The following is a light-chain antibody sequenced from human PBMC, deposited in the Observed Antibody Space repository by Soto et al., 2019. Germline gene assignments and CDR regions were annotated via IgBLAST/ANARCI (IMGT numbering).Light chain of an antibody. CDR1: QSISSW. CDR2: SAS. V-gene: IGKV1-5*03. J-gene: IGKJ1*01. CDR3: QRYNSYPWT. Sequence: DIPMTQSPSTLSASVGDRVTITCRASQSISSWLAWYQQKPGKAPNLLIYSASSLESGVPSRFSGSGSGTEFNITISSLQPDDFATYYCQRYNSYPWTFGQGTKVEIK.